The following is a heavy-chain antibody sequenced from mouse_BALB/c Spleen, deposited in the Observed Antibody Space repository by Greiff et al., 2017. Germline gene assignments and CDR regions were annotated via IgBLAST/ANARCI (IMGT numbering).Heavy chain of an antibody. CDR2: ISSGSSTI. Sequence: EVQLVESGGGLVQPGGSRKLSCAASGFTFSSFGMHWVRQAPEKGLEWVAYISSGSSTIYYADTVKGRFTISRDNPKNTLFLQMTSLRSEDTAMYYCARSQLGDYYAMDYWGQGTSVTVSS. J-gene: IGHJ4*01. D-gene: IGHD4-1*02. V-gene: IGHV5-17*02. CDR1: GFTFSSFG. CDR3: ARSQLGDYYAMDY.